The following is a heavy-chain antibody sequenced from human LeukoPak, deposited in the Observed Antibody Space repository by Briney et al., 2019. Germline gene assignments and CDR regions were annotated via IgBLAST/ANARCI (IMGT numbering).Heavy chain of an antibody. CDR1: GFTFSSYA. CDR2: ISGSGGST. V-gene: IGHV3-23*01. D-gene: IGHD6-13*01. J-gene: IGHJ4*02. Sequence: GGSLRLSCAASGFTFSSYAMSWVRQAPGKGLEWVPAISGSGGSTYYADSVKGRFTISRDNSKNTLYLQMNSLRAEDTAVYYCTRHLDGIAAYDYWGQGSLVTVSS. CDR3: TRHLDGIAAYDY.